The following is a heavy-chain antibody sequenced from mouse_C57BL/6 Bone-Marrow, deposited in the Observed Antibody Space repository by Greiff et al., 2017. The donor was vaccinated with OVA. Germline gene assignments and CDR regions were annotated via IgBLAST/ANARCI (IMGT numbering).Heavy chain of an antibody. Sequence: EVMLVESGGGLVQSGRSLRLSCATSGFTFSDFYMEWVRQAPGTGLEWIAASRNKANDYTTEYSASVKGRFIVSRDTSQSILYLQMNALRAEDTAIYYCARDVLLLRQVDGDYAMDYWGQGTSVTVSS. V-gene: IGHV7-1*01. CDR3: ARDVLLLRQVDGDYAMDY. J-gene: IGHJ4*01. CDR2: SRNKANDYTT. D-gene: IGHD1-1*01. CDR1: GFTFSDFY.